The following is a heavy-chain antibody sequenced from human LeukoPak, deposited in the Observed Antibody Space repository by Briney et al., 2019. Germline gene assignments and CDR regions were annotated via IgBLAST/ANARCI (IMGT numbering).Heavy chain of an antibody. CDR3: ASPGSGGRGYSYGLDY. D-gene: IGHD5-18*01. J-gene: IGHJ4*02. CDR2: IYPGDSDT. Sequence: GESLKISCKGSGYSFTSYWIGWVRQLPGKGLEWMGIIYPGDSDTRYSPSFQGQVTISADKSISTAYLQWSSLKASDTAMYYCASPGSGGRGYSYGLDYWGQGTLVTVSS. V-gene: IGHV5-51*01. CDR1: GYSFTSYW.